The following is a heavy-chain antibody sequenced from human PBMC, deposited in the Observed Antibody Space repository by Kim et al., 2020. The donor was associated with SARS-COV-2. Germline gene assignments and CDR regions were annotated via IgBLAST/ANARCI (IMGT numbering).Heavy chain of an antibody. D-gene: IGHD3-22*01. V-gene: IGHV4-31*02. CDR3: ARGGSPDSSGYLYYFDY. Sequence: LKSRVTISVDTSKNQFSLKLSSVTAADTAVYYCARGGSPDSSGYLYYFDYWGQGTLVTVSS. J-gene: IGHJ4*02.